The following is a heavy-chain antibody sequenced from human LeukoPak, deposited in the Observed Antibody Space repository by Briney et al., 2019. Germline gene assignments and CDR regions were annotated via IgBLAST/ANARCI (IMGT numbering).Heavy chain of an antibody. Sequence: GRSLRLSCAASGFTFNTYAMHWVRQAPGKGLEWVAVIWYDGTNKYYADSVKGRFTISRDNSKNTLYLQMNSLRAEDTAVYYCARDDYGDYTSCLYWGQGTLVTVSS. CDR2: IWYDGTNK. V-gene: IGHV3-33*01. CDR1: GFTFNTYA. D-gene: IGHD4-17*01. CDR3: ARDDYGDYTSCLY. J-gene: IGHJ4*02.